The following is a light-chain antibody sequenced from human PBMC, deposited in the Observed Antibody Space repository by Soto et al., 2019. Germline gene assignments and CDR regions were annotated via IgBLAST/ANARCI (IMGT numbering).Light chain of an antibody. CDR3: QQYYNYPET. Sequence: DIQMTQSPSTLSAPVGDRVTITCRASPSITTWLAWYQQKPGKAPKLLIYDASSLESGVPSRFSGSGSGTEFTLTISSLQPDDFATYYCQQYYNYPETFGQGTKVESK. CDR2: DAS. CDR1: PSITTW. V-gene: IGKV1-5*01. J-gene: IGKJ1*01.